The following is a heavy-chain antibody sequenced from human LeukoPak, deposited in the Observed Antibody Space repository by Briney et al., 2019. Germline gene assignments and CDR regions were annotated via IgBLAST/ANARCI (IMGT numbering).Heavy chain of an antibody. J-gene: IGHJ4*02. Sequence: GGSLRLSCAASGFTFSSYSMNWVRQAPGKGLEWVSSISSSSSHIYYADSVKGRFTISRDNAKNSLYLQMNSLRAEDTAVYYCASNDDYGGNEHSWGQGTLVTVSS. CDR3: ASNDDYGGNEHS. CDR1: GFTFSSYS. CDR2: ISSSSSHI. D-gene: IGHD4-23*01. V-gene: IGHV3-21*01.